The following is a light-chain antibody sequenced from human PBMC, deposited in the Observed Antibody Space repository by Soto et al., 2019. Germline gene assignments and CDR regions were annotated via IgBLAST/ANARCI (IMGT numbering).Light chain of an antibody. J-gene: IGLJ3*02. CDR1: SSDVGAYNY. CDR3: CSYTTSSTLV. Sequence: QSALTQPASVSGSPGQSITISCTGTSSDVGAYNYVSWYQQHPGKAPKLIICEVSNRPSGVSNRFSGSKSGNTASLTISGLQAEDEADYYCSYTTSSTLVFGGGTKVTVL. V-gene: IGLV2-14*01. CDR2: EVS.